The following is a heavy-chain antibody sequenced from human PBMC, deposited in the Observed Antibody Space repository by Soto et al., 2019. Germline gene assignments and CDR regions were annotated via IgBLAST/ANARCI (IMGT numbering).Heavy chain of an antibody. CDR1: GFTFSSHV. CDR3: AKEETSPGPRGSSSSWYGWFDP. CDR2: ASARNSNT. Sequence: EVQLLESGGGLVQPGGSLRLSCAASGFTFSSHVMSWVRQAPGKGLEWVSAASARNSNTYYADSVKGRFTISRDNSKSTVYLQLDRLRVEDTAGYPCAKEETSPGPRGSSSSWYGWFDPWGQGTLVVVSS. V-gene: IGHV3-23*01. J-gene: IGHJ5*02. D-gene: IGHD6-13*01.